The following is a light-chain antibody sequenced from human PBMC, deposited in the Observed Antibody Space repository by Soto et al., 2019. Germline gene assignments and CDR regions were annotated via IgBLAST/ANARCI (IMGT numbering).Light chain of an antibody. CDR1: TGAVTNTNY. V-gene: IGLV7-43*01. CDR2: STS. CDR3: LLYSGNTQV. J-gene: IGLJ3*02. Sequence: QAVVTPETSLTVSPGGTVTLACASSTGAVTNTNYPNWFQQKPGQAPKSLIHSTSIKHSWTPARFSGSLIGGKAALTLSAVQPEDEAEYYCLLYSGNTQVFGGGTKLTVL.